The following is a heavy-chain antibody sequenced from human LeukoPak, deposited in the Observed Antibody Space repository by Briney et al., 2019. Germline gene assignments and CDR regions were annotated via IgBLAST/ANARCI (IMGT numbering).Heavy chain of an antibody. CDR3: ATRVTAESYDASDI. Sequence: GGSLRLSCAGSGFTFSSYSMNWVRQAPGKGLEWVSSISRTSNHIYYAHSVKGRFTISRDNSNNSLYLQLNSLRADDTAVYYCATRVTAESYDASDIWGRGTMVSVSS. D-gene: IGHD2-21*02. V-gene: IGHV3-21*04. CDR2: ISRTSNHI. J-gene: IGHJ3*02. CDR1: GFTFSSYS.